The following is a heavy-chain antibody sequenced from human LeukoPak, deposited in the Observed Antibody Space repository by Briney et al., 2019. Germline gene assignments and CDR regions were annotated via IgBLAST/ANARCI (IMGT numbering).Heavy chain of an antibody. CDR1: GFTFSSYA. J-gene: IGHJ4*02. CDR2: ISYDGSNK. CDR3: ATYSSSPFFDY. Sequence: PGGSLRLSCAASGFTFSSYAMHWVRQAPGKGLEWVAVISYDGSNKYYADSVKGRFTISRDNSKNTLYLQMNSLRAEDTAVYYCATYSSSPFFDYWGQGTLVTVSS. V-gene: IGHV3-30*01. D-gene: IGHD6-13*01.